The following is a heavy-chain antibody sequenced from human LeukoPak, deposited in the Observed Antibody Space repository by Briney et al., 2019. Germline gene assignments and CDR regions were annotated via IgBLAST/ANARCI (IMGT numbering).Heavy chain of an antibody. CDR1: GGSFSGYY. CDR2: INHSGST. CDR3: ARGKGNYYDSSGLDY. D-gene: IGHD3-22*01. Sequence: SETLSLTCAVYGGSFSGYYWSWIRQPPGKGLEWIGEINHSGSTNYNPSLKSRVTISVDTSENQFSLKLSSVTAADTAVYYCARGKGNYYDSSGLDYWGQGTLVTVSS. V-gene: IGHV4-34*01. J-gene: IGHJ4*02.